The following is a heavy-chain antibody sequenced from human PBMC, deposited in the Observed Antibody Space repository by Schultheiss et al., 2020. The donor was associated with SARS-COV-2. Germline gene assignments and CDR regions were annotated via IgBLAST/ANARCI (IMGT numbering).Heavy chain of an antibody. CDR3: AREQYEGGNV. CDR1: GFSISSGYY. D-gene: IGHD2-8*01. Sequence: SETLSLTCGVSGFSISSGYYWSWIRQAPGKGLEWIGSIYHSGSAYYNPSLNSRVTISLDTSKNQFSLSLSSVTAADTAVYYCAREQYEGGNVWGQGTTVTVSS. J-gene: IGHJ6*02. CDR2: IYHSGSA. V-gene: IGHV4-38-2*02.